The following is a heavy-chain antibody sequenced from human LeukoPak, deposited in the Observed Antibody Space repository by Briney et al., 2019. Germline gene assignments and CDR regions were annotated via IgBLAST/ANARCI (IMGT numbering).Heavy chain of an antibody. CDR1: GFTVSSNY. V-gene: IGHV3-9*01. J-gene: IGHJ4*02. Sequence: GGSLRLSCAASGFTVSSNYMSWVRQAPGKGLEWVSGISWNSGSIGYADSVKGRFTISRDNAKNSLYLQMNSLRAEDTALYYCAKGTLGDYRAGPDYWGRGTLVTVSS. CDR2: ISWNSGSI. D-gene: IGHD4-17*01. CDR3: AKGTLGDYRAGPDY.